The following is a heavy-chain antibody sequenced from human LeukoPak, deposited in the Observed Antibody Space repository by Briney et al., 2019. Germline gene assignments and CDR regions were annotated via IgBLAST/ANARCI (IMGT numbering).Heavy chain of an antibody. V-gene: IGHV1-18*01. CDR2: IRDYNGNT. CDR3: ARNVGATFFDY. J-gene: IGHJ4*02. CDR1: GYTLTELS. D-gene: IGHD1-26*01. Sequence: GASVKVSCKVSGYTLTELSMHWVRQAPGQGLEWMGWIRDYNGNTNYTQKLQGRVTMTTDTSTSTAYMELRSLRSDDTAVYYCARNVGATFFDYWGQGTLVTVSS.